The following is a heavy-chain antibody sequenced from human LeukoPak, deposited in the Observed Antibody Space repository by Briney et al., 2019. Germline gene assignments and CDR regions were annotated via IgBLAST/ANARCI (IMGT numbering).Heavy chain of an antibody. CDR3: ARDGGSH. CDR2: ISSDGSST. D-gene: IGHD3-10*01. Sequence: PGGSLRLSCAASGFTFSSYYMHWVRQAPGMGLMWVSRISSDGSSTYYADSVKGRFTISRDNAKNSLYLQMNSLRAEDTAVYYCARDGGSHWGQGTLVTVSS. V-gene: IGHV3-74*01. CDR1: GFTFSSYY. J-gene: IGHJ4*02.